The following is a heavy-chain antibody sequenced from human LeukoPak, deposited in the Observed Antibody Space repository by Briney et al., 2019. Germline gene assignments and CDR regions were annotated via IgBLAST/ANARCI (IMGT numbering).Heavy chain of an antibody. CDR2: ISGSGGST. J-gene: IGHJ4*02. D-gene: IGHD1-26*01. Sequence: GSLRLSCAASGFTFSSYAMSWVRQAPGKGLDGVSAISGSGGSTYYADSVKGRFTISRDNSKNTLYLQMNSLRAEDTAVYYCARPLGGSYFELDYWGQGTLVTVSS. CDR3: ARPLGGSYFELDY. CDR1: GFTFSSYA. V-gene: IGHV3-23*01.